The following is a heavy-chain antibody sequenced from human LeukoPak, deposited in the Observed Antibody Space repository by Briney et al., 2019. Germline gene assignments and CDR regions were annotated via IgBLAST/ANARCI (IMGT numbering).Heavy chain of an antibody. D-gene: IGHD3-3*02. CDR2: ISGSGDST. Sequence: GGSLRLSCAASGFTFNSYALSWVRQAPGRGLEWVSAISGSGDSTHYADSVKGRFTISRDNSKNTLYLQMNSLRAEDTAVYYCAKEVHHFFSWFDPWGQGTLVTVSS. CDR1: GFTFNSYA. V-gene: IGHV3-23*01. J-gene: IGHJ5*02. CDR3: AKEVHHFFSWFDP.